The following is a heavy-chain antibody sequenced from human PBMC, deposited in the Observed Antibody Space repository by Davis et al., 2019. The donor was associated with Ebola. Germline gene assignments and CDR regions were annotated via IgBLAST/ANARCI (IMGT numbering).Heavy chain of an antibody. D-gene: IGHD6-13*01. CDR1: GFTFSSYS. CDR3: AKDAIAAAGDYYYYGMDV. J-gene: IGHJ6*02. V-gene: IGHV3-43*01. Sequence: GESLKISCAASGFTFSSYSMNWVRQAPGKGLEWVSLISWDGGSTYYADSVKGRFTISRDNSKNSLYLQMNSLRTEDTALYYCAKDAIAAAGDYYYYGMDVWGQGTTVTVSS. CDR2: ISWDGGST.